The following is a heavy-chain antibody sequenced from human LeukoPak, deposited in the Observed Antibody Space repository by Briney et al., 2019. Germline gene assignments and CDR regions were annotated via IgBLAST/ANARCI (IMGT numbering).Heavy chain of an antibody. CDR1: GGSISSYY. J-gene: IGHJ4*02. V-gene: IGHV4-4*07. CDR3: ARGLKFAYYYDSSGYYYERGYFDY. CDR2: IYTSGST. Sequence: PSGTLSLTCTVSGGSISSYYWSWVRQPAGKGVEWIGRIYTSGSTNYNPSLKSRFTMSVDTSKNQFSLKLSSVTAPDTAVYYCARGLKFAYYYDSSGYYYERGYFDYWGQGTLVTVSS. D-gene: IGHD3-22*01.